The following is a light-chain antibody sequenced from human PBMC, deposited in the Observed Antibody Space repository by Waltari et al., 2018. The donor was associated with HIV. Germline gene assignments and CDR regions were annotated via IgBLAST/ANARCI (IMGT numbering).Light chain of an antibody. CDR1: QSVSSW. J-gene: IGKJ2*01. CDR2: KAS. V-gene: IGKV1-5*03. CDR3: QQYNTYPYT. Sequence: DIQMTQSPSTLSASVGDRVTITCRASQSVSSWLAWYQQKTGKAPKLLIHKASSLESGVPSRFSGRGSGTEFTLTISSLQPDDFATYYCQQYNTYPYTFGQGTKLEIK.